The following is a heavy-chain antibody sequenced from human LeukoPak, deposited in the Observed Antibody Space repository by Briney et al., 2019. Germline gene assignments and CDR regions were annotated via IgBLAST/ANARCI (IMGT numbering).Heavy chain of an antibody. CDR1: GGSISSGSYY. D-gene: IGHD6-19*01. V-gene: IGHV4-61*02. Sequence: SQTLSLTCTVSGGSISSGSYYWSWIRQPAGKGLEWIGRIYTSGSTNYNPSPKSRATISVDTSKNQFSLKLRSVTAADTAVYYCARGISGEFDYWGQGTLVTVSS. CDR2: IYTSGST. J-gene: IGHJ4*02. CDR3: ARGISGEFDY.